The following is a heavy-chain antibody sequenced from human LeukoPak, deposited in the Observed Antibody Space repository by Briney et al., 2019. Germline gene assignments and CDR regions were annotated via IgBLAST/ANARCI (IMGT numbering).Heavy chain of an antibody. CDR1: GITLSNYG. D-gene: IGHD3-22*01. V-gene: IGHV3-23*01. CDR2: ISDSGGST. J-gene: IGHJ4*02. Sequence: GGSLRLSCAVSGITLSNYGMSWVRQAPGKGPERVAGISDSGGSTNYAASVKGRFTISRDNPKNTLYLQMNSLRAEDTAVYCCAKRGVVIRVILVGFHKEAYYFDSWGQGALVTVSS. CDR3: AKRGVVIRVILVGFHKEAYYFDS.